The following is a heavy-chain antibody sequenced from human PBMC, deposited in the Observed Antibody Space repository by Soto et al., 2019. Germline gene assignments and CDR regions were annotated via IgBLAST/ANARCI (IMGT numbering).Heavy chain of an antibody. J-gene: IGHJ4*02. Sequence: ASVKVSCKTSGYAYTSYDINWVRQATGQGLEWMGWMNPNSGNTGYAQKFQGRVTMTRNTSISTAYMELSSLRSEDTAVYYCARVSDYGDYLLDYWGQGTLVTVSS. CDR2: MNPNSGNT. CDR3: ARVSDYGDYLLDY. CDR1: GYAYTSYD. D-gene: IGHD4-17*01. V-gene: IGHV1-8*01.